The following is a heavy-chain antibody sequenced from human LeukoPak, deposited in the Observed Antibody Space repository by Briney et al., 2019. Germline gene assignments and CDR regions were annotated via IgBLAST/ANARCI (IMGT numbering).Heavy chain of an antibody. V-gene: IGHV3-11*01. CDR2: ITTSGTTI. J-gene: IGHJ3*02. Sequence: GGSLRLSCSASGFIFSDYYMSWIRQAPGKGLEWVSYITTSGTTIYYADSVKGRFTVSRDNAKNSLYLQMNSLRDEDTAVYYCARDQSSAAAGTFDAFDIWGQGTMVTVSS. CDR1: GFIFSDYY. D-gene: IGHD6-13*01. CDR3: ARDQSSAAAGTFDAFDI.